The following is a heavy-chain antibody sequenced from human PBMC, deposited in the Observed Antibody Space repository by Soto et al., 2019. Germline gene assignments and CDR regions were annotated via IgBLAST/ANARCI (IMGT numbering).Heavy chain of an antibody. CDR2: IYYSGST. D-gene: IGHD6-19*01. J-gene: IGHJ4*02. CDR3: ARDRASYSSGWYFDY. V-gene: IGHV4-59*01. Sequence: SETLSLTCTVSGGSISSYYWSWIRQPPRKGLEWIGYIYYSGSTNYNPSLKSRVTISVDTSKNQFSLKLSSVTAADTAVYYCARDRASYSSGWYFDYWGQGTLVTVSS. CDR1: GGSISSYY.